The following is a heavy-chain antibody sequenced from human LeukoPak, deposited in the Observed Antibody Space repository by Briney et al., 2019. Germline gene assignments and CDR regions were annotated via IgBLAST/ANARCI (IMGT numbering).Heavy chain of an antibody. J-gene: IGHJ2*01. Sequence: SETLSLTCIVSGGSMSSTDHFWGWIRQPPGKGLEWIGSVYYTGTIFYSPSLESRGTISIDTSKNQFSLKIRSVTAADTAVYYCARQGVVPNKAGWYFDLWGRGALVTVSS. V-gene: IGHV4-39*01. CDR2: VYYTGTI. CDR3: ARQGVVPNKAGWYFDL. D-gene: IGHD3-10*01. CDR1: GGSMSSTDHF.